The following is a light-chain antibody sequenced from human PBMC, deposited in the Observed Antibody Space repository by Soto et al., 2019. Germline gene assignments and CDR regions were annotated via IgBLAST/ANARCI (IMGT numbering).Light chain of an antibody. CDR1: RSVSDTL. CDR2: GTS. CDR3: QHYGDSSWT. Sequence: EIVLTQSPGTLSLSPGERATLSCRADRSVSDTLLTWFQQKPGQAPRLLIFGTSNRAPGIPDRFSGSGSGKDFTLTIRRLEPDDFAVYYCQHYGDSSWTFGQGTKVEIK. J-gene: IGKJ1*01. V-gene: IGKV3-20*01.